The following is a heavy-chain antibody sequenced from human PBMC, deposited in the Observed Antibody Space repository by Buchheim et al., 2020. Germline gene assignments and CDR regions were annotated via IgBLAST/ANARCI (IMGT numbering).Heavy chain of an antibody. CDR2: IKPDGSKK. CDR3: TNAPAAAGIY. D-gene: IGHD6-13*01. Sequence: EVQLVESGGGLVQPGGSLRLHCAASGFTFSTHWMTWVRQAPGKGLEWLANIKPDGSKKNYVHSVKGRFTLSRDNAKDSLSLQMNSLRAEDTAVYYCTNAPAAAGIYWGQG. CDR1: GFTFSTHW. V-gene: IGHV3-7*01. J-gene: IGHJ4*02.